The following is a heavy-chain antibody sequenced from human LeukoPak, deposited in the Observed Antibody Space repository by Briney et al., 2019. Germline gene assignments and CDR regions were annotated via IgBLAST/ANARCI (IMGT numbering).Heavy chain of an antibody. D-gene: IGHD6-25*01. CDR3: ARSGPIDY. CDR2: TYSGGST. CDR1: GFTVSSNY. J-gene: IGHJ4*02. Sequence: PGGSLRLSCLASGFTVSSNYMTWVRQAPGKGLEWVSVTYSGGSTYYADSVKGRFTISRDNSKNTLFLQMNSLRAEDTAVYYCARSGPIDYWGQGTLVTVSS. V-gene: IGHV3-66*02.